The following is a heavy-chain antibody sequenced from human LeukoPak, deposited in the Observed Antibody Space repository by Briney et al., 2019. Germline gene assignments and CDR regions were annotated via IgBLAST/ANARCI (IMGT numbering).Heavy chain of an antibody. V-gene: IGHV4-59*12. CDR3: ARGFYSSSDGLTEC. J-gene: IGHJ4*02. D-gene: IGHD6-6*01. CDR2: IYYSGST. Sequence: SETLSLTCTVSGGSISSYYWSWIRQPPGKGLEWIGYIYYSGSTNYNPSLKSRVTISVDTSKNQFSLKLSSVTAADTAVYYCARGFYSSSDGLTECWGQGTLVTVSS. CDR1: GGSISSYY.